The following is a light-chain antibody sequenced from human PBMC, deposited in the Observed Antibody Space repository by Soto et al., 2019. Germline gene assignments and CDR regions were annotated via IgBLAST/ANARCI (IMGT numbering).Light chain of an antibody. Sequence: EIVMTQSPATRSVSPGQRASLSCRARQSVSTTVAWYHQKPGHAPSPLVYGASTRATGIPARFSGSGAGTEFTLTIPSLQSEDFGVYFCQQYKDWPTTFGQGTKVDIK. J-gene: IGKJ1*01. CDR3: QQYKDWPTT. V-gene: IGKV3-15*01. CDR2: GAS. CDR1: QSVSTT.